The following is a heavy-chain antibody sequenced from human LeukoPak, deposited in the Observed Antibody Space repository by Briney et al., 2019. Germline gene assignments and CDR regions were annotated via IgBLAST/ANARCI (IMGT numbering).Heavy chain of an antibody. D-gene: IGHD2-15*01. Sequence: SETLSLTCTVSGGSISSGDYYWSWIRQPPGKGLEWIGYIYYSGSTYYNPSLKSRVTISVDTSKNQFSLKLSSVTAADTAVYYCARHPRGYCSGGSCYSGFDYRGQGTLVTVSS. CDR3: ARHPRGYCSGGSCYSGFDY. J-gene: IGHJ4*02. CDR1: GGSISSGDYY. CDR2: IYYSGST. V-gene: IGHV4-30-4*01.